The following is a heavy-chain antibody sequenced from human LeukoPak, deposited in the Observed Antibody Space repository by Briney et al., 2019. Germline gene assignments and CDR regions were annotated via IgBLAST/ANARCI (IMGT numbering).Heavy chain of an antibody. J-gene: IGHJ4*02. CDR3: AKDLLSGWYYFDY. CDR1: GFTFSSYA. CDR2: ISGSGVST. Sequence: GGSLRPSCAASGFTFSSYAMSWVRQAPGKGLEWVSAISGSGVSTYYADSVKGRFTISRDTSKNTLYLQMNSPRAEDTAVYFCAKDLLSGWYYFDYWGQGTLVTVSS. V-gene: IGHV3-23*01. D-gene: IGHD6-19*01.